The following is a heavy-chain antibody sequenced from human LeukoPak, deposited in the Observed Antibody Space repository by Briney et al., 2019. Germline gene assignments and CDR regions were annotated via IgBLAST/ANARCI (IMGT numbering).Heavy chain of an antibody. CDR3: AHRAGVDGDLDY. CDR2: IFWDDDK. CDR1: GFSLSTSGVG. Sequence: KMSGPTLVNATQTLTLTCTFSGFSLSTSGVGVGWIRRPPGKALEWLALIFWDDDKRYSPSLRNRLTITKDTSKNLVVLTMTNMDHVDTATYYCAHRAGVDGDLDYWGQGTLVTVSS. V-gene: IGHV2-5*02. D-gene: IGHD4-17*01. J-gene: IGHJ4*02.